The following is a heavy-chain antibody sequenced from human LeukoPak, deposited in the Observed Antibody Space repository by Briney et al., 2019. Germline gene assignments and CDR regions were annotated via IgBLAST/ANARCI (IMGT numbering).Heavy chain of an antibody. CDR3: ARDRAVPHYYYGMDV. V-gene: IGHV4-4*07. D-gene: IGHD6-19*01. CDR1: GASIGLYH. J-gene: IGHJ6*02. Sequence: SETLSLTCTVSGASIGLYHWSWIRQPAGKGLEWIGRIYTSGTSNYSPSLKSRATMSLDLSKNQLSLKLNSVTAADTAVYYCARDRAVPHYYYGMDVWGQGTTVTVSS. CDR2: IYTSGTS.